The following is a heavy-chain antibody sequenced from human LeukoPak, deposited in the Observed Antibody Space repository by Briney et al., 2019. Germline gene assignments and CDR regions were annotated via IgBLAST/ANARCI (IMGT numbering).Heavy chain of an antibody. CDR1: GFTFSTYG. CDR2: IWYDGSNK. V-gene: IGHV3-33*01. D-gene: IGHD2-2*01. CDR3: ARDQGCTSTNCYSLFFHY. J-gene: IGHJ4*02. Sequence: PGGSLILSCAASGFTFSTYGMHWVRQAPGKGLEWVALIWYDGSNKYYADSVKGRFTISRDNSKNMLYLQMNSLRAEDTAVYYCARDQGCTSTNCYSLFFHYWGQGTLVTVSS.